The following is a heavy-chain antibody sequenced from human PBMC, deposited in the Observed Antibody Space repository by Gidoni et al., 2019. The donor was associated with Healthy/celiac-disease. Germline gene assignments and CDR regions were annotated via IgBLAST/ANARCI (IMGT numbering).Heavy chain of an antibody. CDR1: GFTFDDYA. CDR2: ISWNSGSI. V-gene: IGHV3-9*01. J-gene: IGHJ4*02. CDR3: AKDRGTMIVVVMGFDY. D-gene: IGHD3-22*01. Sequence: EVQLVESGGGLVQPGRSLRLSCAASGFTFDDYAMHWVRQAPGKGLEWVSGISWNSGSIGYADSLKGRFTISRDNAKNSLYLQMNSLRAEDTALYYCAKDRGTMIVVVMGFDYWGQGTLVTVSS.